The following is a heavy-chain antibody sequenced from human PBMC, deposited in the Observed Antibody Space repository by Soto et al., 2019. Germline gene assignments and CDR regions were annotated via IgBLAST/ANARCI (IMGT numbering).Heavy chain of an antibody. V-gene: IGHV3-23*01. CDR2: IRGSDGTT. CDR3: AQLPWKQLWPRAPVVN. D-gene: IGHD5-18*01. Sequence: RLSNESAGVSCIAFDMSLVRQTKGKGLQCVSFIRGSDGTTYYADSVRGRFTISRDNSRNTLYLQMNSLRADDTALYYCAQLPWKQLWPRAPVVNWGQGTPVTVSS. CDR1: GVSCIAFD. J-gene: IGHJ4*02.